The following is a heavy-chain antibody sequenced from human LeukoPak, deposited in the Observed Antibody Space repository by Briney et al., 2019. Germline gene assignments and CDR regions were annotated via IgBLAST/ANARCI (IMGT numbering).Heavy chain of an antibody. CDR2: MNPNSGNT. CDR1: GYTYTSYD. Sequence: ASVKVSCKASGYTYTSYDINWVRQATGQGLEWMGWMNPNSGNTAYAQKFQGSVTMTRDTSINTAYMELSSLISEATAVYYCAKTGSWTANWFDPWGQGTLVTVSS. CDR3: AKTGSWTANWFDP. D-gene: IGHD6-13*01. V-gene: IGHV1-8*02. J-gene: IGHJ5*02.